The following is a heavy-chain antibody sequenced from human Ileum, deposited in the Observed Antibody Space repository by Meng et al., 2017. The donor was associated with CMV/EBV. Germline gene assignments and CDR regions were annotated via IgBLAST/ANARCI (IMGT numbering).Heavy chain of an antibody. CDR3: ARVWPGIAARPEWFDP. CDR1: GSNSSSSYY. J-gene: IGHJ5*02. D-gene: IGHD6-6*01. V-gene: IGHV4-39*07. CDR2: IYYSGST. Sequence: GSNSSSSYYWGWIRQPPGKGLEWIGSIYYSGSTYYNPSLKSRVTISVDTSKNQFSLKLSSVTAADTAVYYCARVWPGIAARPEWFDPWGQGTLVTVSS.